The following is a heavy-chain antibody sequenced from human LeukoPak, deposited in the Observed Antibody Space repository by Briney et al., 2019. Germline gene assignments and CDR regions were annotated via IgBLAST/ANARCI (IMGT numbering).Heavy chain of an antibody. CDR3: ARAYYDSSGFDY. Sequence: PSETLSLTCAVYGGSFSRYYWSWIRQPPGKGLEWIGEINHSGSTNYNPSLKSRVTISVDTSKNQFSLKLSSVTAADTAVYYCARAYYDSSGFDYWGQGTLVTVSS. V-gene: IGHV4-34*01. CDR1: GGSFSRYY. CDR2: INHSGST. J-gene: IGHJ4*02. D-gene: IGHD3-22*01.